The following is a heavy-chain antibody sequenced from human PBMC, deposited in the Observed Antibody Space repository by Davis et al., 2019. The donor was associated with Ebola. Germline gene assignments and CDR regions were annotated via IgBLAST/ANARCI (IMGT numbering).Heavy chain of an antibody. CDR3: TKTLYGGSDY. CDR2: IQYDGSLR. Sequence: PGGSLRLSCAASGFIFSTRAMHWVRQAPGKGLQWVAFIQYDGSLRYYADSVQGRFTISRDNSKSTLYLQMNSLRPEDSAVYYCTKTLYGGSDYWGQGTLVTVSS. CDR1: GFIFSTRA. D-gene: IGHD4-23*01. J-gene: IGHJ4*02. V-gene: IGHV3-30*02.